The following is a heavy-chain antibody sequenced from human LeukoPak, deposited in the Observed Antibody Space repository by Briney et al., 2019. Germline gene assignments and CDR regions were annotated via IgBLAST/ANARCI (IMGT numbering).Heavy chain of an antibody. V-gene: IGHV3-48*01. CDR2: ISSSSSTI. Sequence: PGGSLRLSCAASGFTFSSYSMNWVRQAPGNGLAWVSYISSSSSTIYYADSVKGRFTISRDNAKNSLYLQMNSLRAEDTAVYYCARDRDDYGLEGNDWGQGTLVTVSS. CDR3: ARDRDDYGLEGND. D-gene: IGHD4-17*01. J-gene: IGHJ4*02. CDR1: GFTFSSYS.